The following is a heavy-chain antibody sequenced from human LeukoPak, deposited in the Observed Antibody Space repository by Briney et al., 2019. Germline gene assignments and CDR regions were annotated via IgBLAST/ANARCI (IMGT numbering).Heavy chain of an antibody. CDR2: INPSGGST. J-gene: IGHJ4*02. D-gene: IGHD4-17*01. CDR3: ARGGYGDYYFDY. V-gene: IGHV1-46*01. Sequence: ASVKVSCKASGYTFTSYYTHWVRQAPGQGLEWMGIINPSGGSTSYAQKFQGRVTITRNTSISTAYMELSSLRSEDTAVYYCARGGYGDYYFDYWGQGTLVTVSS. CDR1: GYTFTSYY.